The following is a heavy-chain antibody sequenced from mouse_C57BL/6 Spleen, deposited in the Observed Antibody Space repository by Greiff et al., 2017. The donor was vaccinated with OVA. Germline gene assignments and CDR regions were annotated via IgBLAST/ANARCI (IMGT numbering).Heavy chain of an antibody. D-gene: IGHD2-4*01. Sequence: EVKLMESGGGLVQPGGSMKLSCAASGFTFSDAWMDWVRQSPEKGLEWVAEIRNKANNHATYYAESVKGRFTISRDDSKSSVYLQMNSLRAEDTGIYYCTRFKGHYDYDGDFDYWGQGTTLTVSS. CDR3: TRFKGHYDYDGDFDY. V-gene: IGHV6-6*01. CDR1: GFTFSDAW. J-gene: IGHJ2*01. CDR2: IRNKANNHAT.